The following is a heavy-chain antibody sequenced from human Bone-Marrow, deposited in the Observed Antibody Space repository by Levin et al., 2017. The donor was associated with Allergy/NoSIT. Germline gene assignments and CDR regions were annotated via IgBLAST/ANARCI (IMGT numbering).Heavy chain of an antibody. Sequence: SCTVSGGSISGGYSWSWVRQPPGKGLEWMGYIWHSGAAYYNPSLQGRATMSVDTSKNQYSLNLTSVTAADTAVYYCARDASGGGSEVRYWGQGTLVTVSS. V-gene: IGHV4-30-2*01. CDR2: IWHSGAA. CDR1: GGSISGGYS. D-gene: IGHD2-8*02. CDR3: ARDASGGGSEVRY. J-gene: IGHJ4*02.